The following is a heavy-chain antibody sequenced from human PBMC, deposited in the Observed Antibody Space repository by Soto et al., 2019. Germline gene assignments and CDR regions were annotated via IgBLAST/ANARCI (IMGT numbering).Heavy chain of an antibody. CDR3: ATVVGVVGICFDP. D-gene: IGHD2-21*01. Sequence: RASVKVSCKASGYTFTGHYIHWVRQAPGQGLEWMGWMNPNSGSTTYAQKFQGRVTMTRDTSISTVYMELTSLRSDDTAVFYCATVVGVVGICFDPWGQGTLVTVSS. J-gene: IGHJ5*02. V-gene: IGHV1-2*02. CDR1: GYTFTGHY. CDR2: MNPNSGST.